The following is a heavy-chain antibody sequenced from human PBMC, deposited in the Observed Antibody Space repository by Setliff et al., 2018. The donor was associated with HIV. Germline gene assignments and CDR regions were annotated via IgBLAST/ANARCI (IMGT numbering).Heavy chain of an antibody. V-gene: IGHV1-18*04. CDR2: ISAHSGYA. CDR3: ARDPQDTRGWYIYYFDY. D-gene: IGHD6-19*01. Sequence: ASVKVSCKAFGYTFTGYYMHWVRQAPGQGLEWMGWISAHSGYAKSAQKFQGRVTMDTDTSTNTAYMELKSLRSDDTAVYYCARDPQDTRGWYIYYFDYWGQGTLVTVSS. CDR1: GYTFTGYY. J-gene: IGHJ4*02.